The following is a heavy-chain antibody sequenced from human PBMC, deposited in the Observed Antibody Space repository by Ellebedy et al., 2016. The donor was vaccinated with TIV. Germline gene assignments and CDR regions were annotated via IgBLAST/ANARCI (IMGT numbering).Heavy chain of an antibody. J-gene: IGHJ1*01. Sequence: GGSLRLSCAASGFTFSSYAMSWVRQAPGKGLEWVSGISGSGGSTYYADSVKGRFTISRDNSKNTLYLQMNSLRAEDTAIYYCAREAGTSGWYSGFQHWGQGTLVTVSS. V-gene: IGHV3-23*01. CDR3: AREAGTSGWYSGFQH. CDR1: GFTFSSYA. D-gene: IGHD6-19*01. CDR2: ISGSGGST.